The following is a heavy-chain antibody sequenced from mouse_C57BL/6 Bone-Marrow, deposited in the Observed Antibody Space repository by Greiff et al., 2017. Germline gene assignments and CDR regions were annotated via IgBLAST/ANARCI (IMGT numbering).Heavy chain of an antibody. CDR1: GFNIKDDY. Sequence: VQLKESGAELVRPGASVKLSCTASGFNIKDDYMHWVKQRPEQGLEWIGWIDPENGDTEYASKFQGKATITADTSSNTAYLQLSSLTSEDTAVYYCNYGNYFEDYWGQGTLVTVSS. V-gene: IGHV14-4*01. CDR3: NYGNYFEDY. J-gene: IGHJ3*01. CDR2: IDPENGDT. D-gene: IGHD2-1*01.